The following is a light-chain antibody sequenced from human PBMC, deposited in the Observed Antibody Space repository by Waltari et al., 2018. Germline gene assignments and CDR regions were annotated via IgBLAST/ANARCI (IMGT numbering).Light chain of an antibody. Sequence: DIQMTQSPSSLSASVGDRVTITCRASKTISNPLNWYQHKPGQAPRLLIFGVSSLRGGVPSRFRGSGSETDFTLTISGLQPEDLATYYCQHSDGPSPFGQGTKLEIK. CDR3: QHSDGPSP. CDR1: KTISNP. V-gene: IGKV1-39*01. J-gene: IGKJ2*01. CDR2: GVS.